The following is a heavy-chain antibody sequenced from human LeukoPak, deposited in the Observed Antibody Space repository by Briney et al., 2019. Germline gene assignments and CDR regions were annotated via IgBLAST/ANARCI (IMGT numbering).Heavy chain of an antibody. D-gene: IGHD3-3*01. CDR3: AKVATYYDFWSGWLFDY. CDR2: ISWNSGSI. Sequence: PGGSLRLSCAASGFTFDDYAMHWVRQAPGKGLEWVSGISWNSGSIGYADSVKGRFTISRDNAKNSLYLQMNSLRAEDTALYYCAKVATYYDFWSGWLFDYWGQGTLVTVSS. J-gene: IGHJ4*02. V-gene: IGHV3-9*01. CDR1: GFTFDDYA.